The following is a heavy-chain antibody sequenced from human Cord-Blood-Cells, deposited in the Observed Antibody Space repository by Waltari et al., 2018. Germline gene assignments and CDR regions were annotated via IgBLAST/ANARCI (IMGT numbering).Heavy chain of an antibody. CDR3: ARGRGWDWYFDL. J-gene: IGHJ2*01. Sequence: QVQLQQWGAGLLKPSETLSLTCAVYGGSFSGYYWSWHRQPPGKGLEWIGEINHSGSTNYNPSLKSRVTISVDTSKNQFSLKLSSVTAADTAVYYCARGRGWDWYFDLWGRGTLVTVSS. CDR1: GGSFSGYY. D-gene: IGHD6-19*01. CDR2: INHSGST. V-gene: IGHV4-34*01.